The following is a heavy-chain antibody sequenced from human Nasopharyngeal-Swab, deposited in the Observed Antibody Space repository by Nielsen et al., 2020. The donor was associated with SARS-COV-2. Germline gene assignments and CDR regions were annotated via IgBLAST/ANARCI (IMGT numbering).Heavy chain of an antibody. CDR1: GFTFSSYN. V-gene: IGHV3-48*02. CDR3: ARDPSRGWYGAFDI. Sequence: EGSLRLSCAVSGFTFSSYNMNWVRQAPGKGLEWISCITSSNTIYYADSVKGRFTISRDNAKNSLYLQMDSLRDGDTAVYYCARDPSRGWYGAFDIWGQGTMVTVFS. D-gene: IGHD6-19*01. CDR2: ITSSNTI. J-gene: IGHJ3*02.